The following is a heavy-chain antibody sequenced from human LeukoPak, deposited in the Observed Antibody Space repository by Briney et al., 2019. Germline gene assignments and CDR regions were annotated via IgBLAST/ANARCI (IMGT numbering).Heavy chain of an antibody. CDR3: ARLPYIVVDTRGAFDI. V-gene: IGHV5-51*01. CDR1: GYSFTSYW. D-gene: IGHD2-15*01. J-gene: IGHJ3*02. CDR2: IYPGDSDT. Sequence: GESLKISCKGSGYSFTSYWIGWVRKMPGKGLEWMGIIYPGDSDTRYSPSFQGQVTISADKSISTAYLQWSSLKASNTAMYYCARLPYIVVDTRGAFDIWGQGTMVTVSS.